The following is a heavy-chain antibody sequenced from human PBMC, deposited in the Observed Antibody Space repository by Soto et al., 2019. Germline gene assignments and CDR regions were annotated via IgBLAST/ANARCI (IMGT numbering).Heavy chain of an antibody. CDR2: IYYSGST. CDR3: AREHSSSWFDY. J-gene: IGHJ4*02. V-gene: IGHV4-59*12. D-gene: IGHD6-13*01. CDR1: GGSISSYY. Sequence: QVQLQESGPGLVKPSETLSLTCTVSGGSISSYYWSWIRQPPGKGLEWIGYIYYSGSTNYNPSLKRXXTXSXXTSKNQFSLKLSSVTAADTAVYYGAREHSSSWFDYWGQGTLVTVSS.